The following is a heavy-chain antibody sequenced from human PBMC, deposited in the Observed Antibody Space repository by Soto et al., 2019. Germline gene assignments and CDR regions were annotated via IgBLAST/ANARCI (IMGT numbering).Heavy chain of an antibody. D-gene: IGHD6-19*01. CDR2: VSHDGRNT. CDR1: GFTFSDYA. J-gene: IGHJ4*02. CDR3: AKGGRQWLVTSDFNY. Sequence: VQLVESGGGVVQPGRSLRLSCAASGFTFSDYAMHWVRQAPGKGLEWVAVVSHDGRNTNYADSVKGRFTISRDSSKKTVSLEMTSLRAEDTAVYYCAKGGRQWLVTSDFNYWGQGALVTVSS. V-gene: IGHV3-30*18.